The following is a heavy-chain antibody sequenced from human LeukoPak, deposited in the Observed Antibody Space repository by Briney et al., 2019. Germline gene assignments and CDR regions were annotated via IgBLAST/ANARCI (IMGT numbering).Heavy chain of an antibody. CDR2: TSFDESNK. V-gene: IGHV3-30-3*01. J-gene: IGHJ4*02. CDR3: AVVAGRFPPDY. Sequence: PGGSLRLSCAASGFTFSTYAMHWVRQAPGKGLAGVAFTSFDESNKFYADSVEGRFTISRDNSKNTLFLQMHNLRVDDTAMYYCAVVAGRFPPDYWGQGTLVTVSS. D-gene: IGHD6-19*01. CDR1: GFTFSTYA.